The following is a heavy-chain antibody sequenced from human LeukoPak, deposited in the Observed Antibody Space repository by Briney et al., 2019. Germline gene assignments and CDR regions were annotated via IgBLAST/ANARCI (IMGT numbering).Heavy chain of an antibody. Sequence: ASETLSFTCTVSGGSISNYYLSWIRQPAGKGLEWIGRIYSRVTTYNPSLKSRVTMSADTSRNHVSLTLNSVTAADTAVYYCARDSGTTGEVKFDPWGQGTLVTVSS. D-gene: IGHD3-10*01. CDR3: ARDSGTTGEVKFDP. J-gene: IGHJ5*02. V-gene: IGHV4-4*07. CDR1: GGSISNYY. CDR2: IYSRVT.